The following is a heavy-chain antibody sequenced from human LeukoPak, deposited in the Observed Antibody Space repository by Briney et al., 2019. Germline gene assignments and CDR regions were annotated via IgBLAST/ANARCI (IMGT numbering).Heavy chain of an antibody. V-gene: IGHV5-51*01. Sequence: GASLKISCKVAEYTFTNYWIGWVRQTPGKGLEWVGIIYLRDSDTRYRPSCQGQVTISADKSTRTAYLQRSSLKASDSAMYYCATTLTNYCSSTSCYADHWGQGTLVTVSS. J-gene: IGHJ4*01. CDR2: IYLRDSDT. CDR1: EYTFTNYW. D-gene: IGHD2-2*01. CDR3: ATTLTNYCSSTSCYADH.